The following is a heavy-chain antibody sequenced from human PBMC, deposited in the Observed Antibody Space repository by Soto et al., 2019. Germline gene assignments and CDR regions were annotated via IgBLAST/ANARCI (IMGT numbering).Heavy chain of an antibody. CDR3: ARDPGSGSYYGWFDP. Sequence: SETLSLTCAVSGGSISSGGYSWSWIRQPPGKGLEWIGYIYHSGSTYYNPSLKSRVTISVDRSKNQFSLKLSSVTAADTAVYYCARDPGSGSYYGWFDPWGQGTLVTVS. CDR1: GGSISSGGYS. V-gene: IGHV4-30-2*01. J-gene: IGHJ5*02. D-gene: IGHD3-10*01. CDR2: IYHSGST.